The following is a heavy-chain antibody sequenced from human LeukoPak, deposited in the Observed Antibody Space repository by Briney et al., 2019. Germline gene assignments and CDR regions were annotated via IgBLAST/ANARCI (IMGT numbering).Heavy chain of an antibody. CDR2: INAGNGNT. D-gene: IGHD3-22*01. CDR1: GYTFTSYA. V-gene: IGHV1-3*01. Sequence: ASVKVSCKASGYTFTSYAMHWVRQAPGQRLEWMGWINAGNGNTKYSQKFQGRVTITRDTSASTAYTELSSLRSEDTAVYYCARDSSSGYYPAPDAFDIWGQGTMVTVSS. CDR3: ARDSSSGYYPAPDAFDI. J-gene: IGHJ3*02.